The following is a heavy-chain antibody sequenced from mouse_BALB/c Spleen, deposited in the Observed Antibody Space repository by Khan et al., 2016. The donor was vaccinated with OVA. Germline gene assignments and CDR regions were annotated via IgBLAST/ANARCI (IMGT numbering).Heavy chain of an antibody. CDR3: AKEDYGSSSFDY. CDR1: GFSLTDYG. V-gene: IGHV2-6-5*01. D-gene: IGHD1-1*01. Sequence: QVQLKQSGPGLVAPSQSLSITCTVSGFSLTDYGVSWIRQPPGKGLEWLGAIWSGGSTYYNSTLKSRLSISKDNSKSQVFLKMNSLQIDDTAMYYCAKEDYGSSSFDYWGQGTTLTVSS. CDR2: IWSGGST. J-gene: IGHJ2*01.